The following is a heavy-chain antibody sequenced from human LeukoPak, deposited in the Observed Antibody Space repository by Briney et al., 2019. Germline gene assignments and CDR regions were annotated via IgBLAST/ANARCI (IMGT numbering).Heavy chain of an antibody. Sequence: SETLSLTCTVSGASISTYYWSWIRQPPGKGLEWIGHFSYSGSTNYNPSLKSRVTISVDTSKNQFSLRLTPVTAADTGIYYCARLKGSIVRSTFDCWGQGTLVTVSS. D-gene: IGHD1-26*01. J-gene: IGHJ4*02. CDR2: FSYSGST. V-gene: IGHV4-59*08. CDR3: ARLKGSIVRSTFDC. CDR1: GASISTYY.